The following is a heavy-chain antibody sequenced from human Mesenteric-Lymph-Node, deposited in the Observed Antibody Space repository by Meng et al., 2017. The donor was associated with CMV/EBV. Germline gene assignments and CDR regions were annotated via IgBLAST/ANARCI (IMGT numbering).Heavy chain of an antibody. J-gene: IGHJ6*02. Sequence: GESLKISCAASGFTVSSNYMSWVRQAPGKGLEWVSVIYSGGSTYYADSVKGRFTISRDSSKNTLYLQMNSLRAEDTAVYYCARKYGSSTSRYYYYGMDVWGQGTTVTVSS. D-gene: IGHD2-2*01. V-gene: IGHV3-53*01. CDR2: IYSGGST. CDR1: GFTVSSNY. CDR3: ARKYGSSTSRYYYYGMDV.